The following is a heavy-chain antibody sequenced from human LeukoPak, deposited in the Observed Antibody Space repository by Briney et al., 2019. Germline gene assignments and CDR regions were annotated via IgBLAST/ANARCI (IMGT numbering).Heavy chain of an antibody. Sequence: GGSLRLSCAASGFTFSSYSMNWVRQAPGKGLEWVSSISSSSSYIYYADSVKGRFTISRDNAKNSLYLQMNSLRAEDTAVYYCARNSPGYCSGGSCPHYYYMDVWGKGTTVTVSS. CDR1: GFTFSSYS. J-gene: IGHJ6*03. CDR3: ARNSPGYCSGGSCPHYYYMDV. V-gene: IGHV3-21*01. CDR2: ISSSSSYI. D-gene: IGHD2-15*01.